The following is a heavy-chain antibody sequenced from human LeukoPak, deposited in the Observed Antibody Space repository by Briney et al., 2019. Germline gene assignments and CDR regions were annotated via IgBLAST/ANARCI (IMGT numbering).Heavy chain of an antibody. CDR2: IKSITDGGTT. J-gene: IGHJ4*02. V-gene: IGHV3-15*01. D-gene: IGHD3-10*01. Sequence: GGSLRLSCAASGFTFSNAWMSWVRQAPGKGLEWVGRIKSITDGGTTDYAAPVKGRFTISRDDSKNTLYVQMNSLKTEDTAVNYCTTGPYDYGSGTYYHWGQGTLVTVSS. CDR1: GFTFSNAW. CDR3: TTGPYDYGSGTYYH.